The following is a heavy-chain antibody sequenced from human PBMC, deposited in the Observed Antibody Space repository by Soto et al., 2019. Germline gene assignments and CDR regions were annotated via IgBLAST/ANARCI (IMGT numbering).Heavy chain of an antibody. D-gene: IGHD3-3*01. Sequence: SESLSLTCTVSGGSISSSSYYWGWIRQPPGKGLEWIGSIYYSGSTYYNPSLKSRVTISVDTSKNQFSLKLSSVTAADTAVYYCVSWRGLEWLSSGSDYYYMDVWGKGTTVTVCS. J-gene: IGHJ6*03. CDR2: IYYSGST. CDR1: GGSISSSSYY. V-gene: IGHV4-39*01. CDR3: VSWRGLEWLSSGSDYYYMDV.